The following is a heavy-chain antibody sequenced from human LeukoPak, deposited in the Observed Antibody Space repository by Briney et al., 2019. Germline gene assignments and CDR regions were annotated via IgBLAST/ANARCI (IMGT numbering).Heavy chain of an antibody. CDR1: GGSVSSGNYY. J-gene: IGHJ3*02. CDR3: PRSYYYDSSGSKDAFDI. CDR2: VYPSGST. D-gene: IGHD3-22*01. V-gene: IGHV4-61*02. Sequence: SETLSLTCTVSGGSVSSGNYYWNWIRQPAGKGLEWIGRVYPSGSTNYNPSLKSRVTISIDTSKNQFSLQMTSVTAADTAMYYCPRSYYYDSSGSKDAFDIWGQGTMVTVSS.